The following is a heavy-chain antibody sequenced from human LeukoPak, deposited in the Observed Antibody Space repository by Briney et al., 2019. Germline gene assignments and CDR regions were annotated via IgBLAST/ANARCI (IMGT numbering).Heavy chain of an antibody. CDR3: TTRVTGTSYGVFDY. Sequence: SETLSLTCTVSGCSITGYYWSWIRQPPGKGLEWIAYIYYSGGTSHNPSLTSRLTMSIDTYKNLFSQKLTSVPAADTAVYYCTTRVTGTSYGVFDYWGERPLVTVSS. J-gene: IGHJ4*02. V-gene: IGHV4-59*08. CDR1: GCSITGYY. CDR2: IYYSGGT. D-gene: IGHD5-18*01.